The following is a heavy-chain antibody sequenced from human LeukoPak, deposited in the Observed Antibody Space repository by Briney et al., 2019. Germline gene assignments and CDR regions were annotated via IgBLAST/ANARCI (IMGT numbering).Heavy chain of an antibody. D-gene: IGHD3-22*01. V-gene: IGHV3-30*02. Sequence: PGGSLRLSCEASGFTFSSYGMHWVRQAPGKGLEWVAFIRYDGSNKYYADSVKGRFTISRDNSKKTLYLQMNSLRGDDTAVYYCAKDARRINMIGVVTKRAGYFDYWGQGTLVTVSS. J-gene: IGHJ4*02. CDR1: GFTFSSYG. CDR2: IRYDGSNK. CDR3: AKDARRINMIGVVTKRAGYFDY.